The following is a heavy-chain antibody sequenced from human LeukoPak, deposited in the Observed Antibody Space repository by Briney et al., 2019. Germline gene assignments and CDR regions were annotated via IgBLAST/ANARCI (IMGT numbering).Heavy chain of an antibody. CDR1: GGSISSYY. CDR2: IYYSGST. Sequence: SEILSLTCTVSGGSISSYYWSWIRQPPGKGLEWIGYIYYSGSTNYNPSLKSRVTISVDTSKNQFSLKLSSVTAADTAVYYCARGPGYYYYYYMDVWGKGTTVTVSS. J-gene: IGHJ6*03. CDR3: ARGPGYYYYYYMDV. V-gene: IGHV4-59*01.